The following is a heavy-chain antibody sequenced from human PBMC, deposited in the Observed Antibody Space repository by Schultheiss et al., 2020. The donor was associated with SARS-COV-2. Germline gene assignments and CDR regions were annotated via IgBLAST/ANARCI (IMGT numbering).Heavy chain of an antibody. D-gene: IGHD3-10*01. CDR1: GFTFSSYA. CDR3: ARGRHYYGSGSYYNRGLGYYYYGMDV. Sequence: GGSLRLSCAASGFTFSSYAMSWIRQAPGKGLEWVSYISSSGSTIYYADSVKGRFTISRDNAKNSLYLQMNSLRAEDTAVYYCARGRHYYGSGSYYNRGLGYYYYGMDVWGQGTTVTVSS. J-gene: IGHJ6*02. CDR2: ISSSGSTI. V-gene: IGHV3-11*01.